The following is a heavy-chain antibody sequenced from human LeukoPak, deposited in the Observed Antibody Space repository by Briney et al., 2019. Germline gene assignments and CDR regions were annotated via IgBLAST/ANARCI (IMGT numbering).Heavy chain of an antibody. D-gene: IGHD3-10*01. CDR3: ARVDYHGSGPGMDV. J-gene: IGHJ6*02. CDR2: MNPNSGNT. CDR1: GYTFTSYD. V-gene: IGHV1-8*01. Sequence: ASVKVSCKASGYTFTSYDINWVRQATGQGLEWMGWMNPNSGNTGYAQKFQGRVTMTRNTSISTAYMELSSLRSEDTSVYYCARVDYHGSGPGMDVWGQGTTVTVSS.